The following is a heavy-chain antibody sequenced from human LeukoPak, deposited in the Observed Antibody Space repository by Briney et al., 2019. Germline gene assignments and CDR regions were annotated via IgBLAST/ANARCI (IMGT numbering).Heavy chain of an antibody. Sequence: SETLSLTCTVSGGSISSSSHYWGWIRQPPGKGLEWIGSIYYSGSTYYNPSLKSRVTISVDTSKNQFSLKLSSVTAADRAVYYCARHEYSSSYRFDYWGQGTLVTVSS. V-gene: IGHV4-39*01. CDR3: ARHEYSSSYRFDY. CDR2: IYYSGST. J-gene: IGHJ4*02. CDR1: GGSISSSSHY. D-gene: IGHD6-6*01.